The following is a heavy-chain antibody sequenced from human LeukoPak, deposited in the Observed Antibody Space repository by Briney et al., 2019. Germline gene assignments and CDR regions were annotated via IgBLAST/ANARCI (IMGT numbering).Heavy chain of an antibody. CDR2: IYGGNST. V-gene: IGHV3-66*01. CDR1: GFTFSDYY. Sequence: PGGSLRLSCAASGFTFSDYYMSWVRQAPGKGLEWLAVIYGGNSTYYAASAKGRFTISRDTSKNTLYLQMNSLTVEDTAVYYCAKGGYSGHEFDFWGQGALVTVSS. CDR3: AKGGYSGHEFDF. J-gene: IGHJ5*01. D-gene: IGHD5-12*01.